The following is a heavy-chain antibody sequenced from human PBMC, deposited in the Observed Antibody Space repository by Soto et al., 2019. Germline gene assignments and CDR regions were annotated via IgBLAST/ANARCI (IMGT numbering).Heavy chain of an antibody. D-gene: IGHD3-10*01. CDR3: ARGRVTMVRGNGFAP. V-gene: IGHV4-34*01. CDR2: INHSGST. J-gene: IGHJ5*02. CDR1: GGSFSGYY. Sequence: SETLSLSCAVYGGSFSGYYWSWIRQPPGKGLEWVGEINHSGSTNYNPSLKTRGTISVDTSQNQFSLKLSSVTAADTAVYYCARGRVTMVRGNGFAPWGQGTLVTVS.